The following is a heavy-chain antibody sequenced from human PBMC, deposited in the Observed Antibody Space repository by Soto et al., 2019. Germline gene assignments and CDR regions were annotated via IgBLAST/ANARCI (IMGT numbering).Heavy chain of an antibody. J-gene: IGHJ4*02. Sequence: QVQLEQSGAEVKKPGASVKVSCKPSGYTFIDYAVNWVRKATGQGLGRMGWMNSKSGNTGYTQKFQGRVTMTRDTYISTANMQMSSLRSEDMVVDYGARGRVGELYRAYYDYRGRGTLV. V-gene: IGHV1-8*02. CDR3: ARGRVGELYRAYYDY. D-gene: IGHD3-10*01. CDR1: GYTFIDYA. CDR2: MNSKSGNT.